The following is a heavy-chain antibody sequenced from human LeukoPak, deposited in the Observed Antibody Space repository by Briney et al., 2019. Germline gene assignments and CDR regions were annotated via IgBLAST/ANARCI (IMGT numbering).Heavy chain of an antibody. CDR2: MNPNDGLT. Sequence: ASVKVSCKASGYTFSGYNMHWVRPAPGQGLEWMGSMNPNDGLTTYAQKFQGRVTMTRDTSISTACMEMSRLRSDDTAVYYCARVYDRWGGYSSGYYFDYWGQGTLVTVSS. V-gene: IGHV1-2*02. CDR1: GYTFSGYN. D-gene: IGHD3-3*01. J-gene: IGHJ4*02. CDR3: ARVYDRWGGYSSGYYFDY.